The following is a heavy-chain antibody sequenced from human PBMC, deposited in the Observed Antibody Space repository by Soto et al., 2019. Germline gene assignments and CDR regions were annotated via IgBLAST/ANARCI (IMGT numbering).Heavy chain of an antibody. V-gene: IGHV4-59*08. Sequence: QVQLQESGPGLVKPSETLSLTCTVSGGSISSYYWSWIRQPPGKGLEWIGYIYYSGSTNYNPTPKSRVTILIGTSKDTFSLKISSGPAADAAVYYCGRHVTNRFDPWCQGSLVTVSS. CDR1: GGSISSYY. CDR2: IYYSGST. J-gene: IGHJ5*02. D-gene: IGHD5-18*01. CDR3: GRHVTNRFDP.